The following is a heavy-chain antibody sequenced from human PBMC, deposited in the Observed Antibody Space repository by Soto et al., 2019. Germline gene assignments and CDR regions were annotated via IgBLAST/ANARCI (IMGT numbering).Heavy chain of an antibody. V-gene: IGHV3-33*01. CDR3: ARDTYDFWSGYRDIYYYYMDV. CDR2: IWYDGSNK. Sequence: QVQLVESGGGVVQPGRSLRLSCAASGFTFSSYGMHWVRQAPGKGLEWVAVIWYDGSNKYYADSVKGRFTISRDNSKNTLYLQMNSLRAEDTAVYYCARDTYDFWSGYRDIYYYYMDVCGKGTTVTVSS. CDR1: GFTFSSYG. D-gene: IGHD3-3*01. J-gene: IGHJ6*03.